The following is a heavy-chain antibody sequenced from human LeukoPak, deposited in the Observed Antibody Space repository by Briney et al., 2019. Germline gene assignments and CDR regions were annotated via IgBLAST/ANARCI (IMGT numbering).Heavy chain of an antibody. CDR1: GGTFSSYA. V-gene: IGHV1-69*04. CDR2: IIPILGIA. Sequence: ASVKVSCKASGGTFSSYAISWVRQAPGQGLEWMGRIIPILGIANYAQKLQGRVTMTTDTSTSTAYMELRSLRSDDTAVYYCARGRGAFLEWLDDYYYYGLDVWGQGTTVTVS. CDR3: ARGRGAFLEWLDDYYYYGLDV. D-gene: IGHD3-3*02. J-gene: IGHJ6*02.